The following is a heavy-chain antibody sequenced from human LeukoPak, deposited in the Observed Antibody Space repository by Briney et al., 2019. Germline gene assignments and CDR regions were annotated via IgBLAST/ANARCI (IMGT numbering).Heavy chain of an antibody. J-gene: IGHJ4*02. CDR1: GFTFSTYA. Sequence: GGSLRLSCAASGFTFSTYAMRWVRQAPGKGLEWVSSIGRTGDDTYYADSVKGRFTISRDNSKNTLYLQMNSLRAEDTAVYYCGYTNNFYHWGQGTLVVVSS. CDR3: GYTNNFYH. D-gene: IGHD3-16*02. CDR2: IGRTGDDT. V-gene: IGHV3-23*01.